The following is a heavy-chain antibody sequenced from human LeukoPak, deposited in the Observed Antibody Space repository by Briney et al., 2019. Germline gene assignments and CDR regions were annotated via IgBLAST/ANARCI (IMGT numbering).Heavy chain of an antibody. CDR1: GFTFSSYW. D-gene: IGHD6-13*01. CDR2: INHNGNVN. CDR3: ARAVGTKY. V-gene: IGHV3-7*01. J-gene: IGHJ4*02. Sequence: GGSLRLSCAASGFTFSSYWMNWARQAPGKGLEWVASINHNGNVNYYVDSVKGRFTISRDNAKNSLYLQMSNLRAEDTAVYYCARAVGTKYWGQGTLVTVSS.